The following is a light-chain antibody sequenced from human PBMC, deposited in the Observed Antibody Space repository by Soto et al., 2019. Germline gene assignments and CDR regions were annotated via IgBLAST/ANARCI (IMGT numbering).Light chain of an antibody. J-gene: IGKJ3*01. V-gene: IGKV3-15*01. CDR3: QQYHDWPPIT. Sequence: EIVMTQSPATLFVSPGERATLSCRASQTVSDDLAWYQQKPGQAPMLLIYGASTRATDIPARFSGGGSGTEVTLPISSLQSADSAIYYCQQYHDWPPITFGPGTKVNI. CDR1: QTVSDD. CDR2: GAS.